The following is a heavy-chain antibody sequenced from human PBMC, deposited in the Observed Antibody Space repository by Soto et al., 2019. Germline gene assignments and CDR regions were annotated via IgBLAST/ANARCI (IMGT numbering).Heavy chain of an antibody. Sequence: QVQLQESGPGLVKPSQTLSLTCTVSGGSISSGDYYWSGIRQPPGKGLEWIGYIYYSGSTYYNTSLTSRDTISVDTSKNQFSLKLSSVTAADTAVSYRARGGNYWGQGTLVTVSS. V-gene: IGHV4-30-4*01. CDR3: ARGGNY. CDR1: GGSISSGDYY. CDR2: IYYSGST. J-gene: IGHJ4*02.